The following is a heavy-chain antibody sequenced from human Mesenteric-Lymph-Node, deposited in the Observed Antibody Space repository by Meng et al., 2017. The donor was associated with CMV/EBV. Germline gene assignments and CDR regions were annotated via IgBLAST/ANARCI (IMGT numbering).Heavy chain of an antibody. D-gene: IGHD3-3*01. CDR1: GFTFSSYA. CDR2: ISGSGGST. V-gene: IGHV3-23*01. J-gene: IGHJ4*02. Sequence: RGSLRLSCAASGFTFSSYAMSWVRQAPGKGLEWVSAISGSGGSTYYADSVKGRFTISRDNSKNTLYLQMNSLRAEDTAVYYCAKAGGYDFWSGYRHFDYWGQGTLVTVSS. CDR3: AKAGGYDFWSGYRHFDY.